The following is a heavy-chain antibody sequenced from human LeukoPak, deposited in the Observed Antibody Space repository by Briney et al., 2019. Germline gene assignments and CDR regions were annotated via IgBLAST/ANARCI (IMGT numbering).Heavy chain of an antibody. Sequence: GESLKISCEVSGYRFTSYWIGWVRQMPGKGLGWMGIIYPGDSDTTYSPSFQGQVTISADKSITTAYLQWSSLKASDTAMYYCARTTGSAPPDAFDIWGQGTMVTVSS. CDR2: IYPGDSDT. J-gene: IGHJ3*02. CDR3: ARTTGSAPPDAFDI. V-gene: IGHV5-51*01. D-gene: IGHD1-1*01. CDR1: GYRFTSYW.